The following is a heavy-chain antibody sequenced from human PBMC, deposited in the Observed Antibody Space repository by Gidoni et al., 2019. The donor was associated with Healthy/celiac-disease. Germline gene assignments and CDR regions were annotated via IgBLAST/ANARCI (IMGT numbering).Heavy chain of an antibody. CDR3: AREGSSTTIDY. J-gene: IGHJ4*02. CDR1: GFTFSSYG. CDR2: IWYDGSNK. V-gene: IGHV3-33*01. Sequence: QVQLVESGGGVVQPGRSLRLSCAASGFTFSSYGMHWVRQAPGKGLEWVAVIWYDGSNKYYADSVKGRFTISRDNSKNTLYLQMNSLRAEDTAVYYCAREGSSTTIDYWGQGTLVTVSS. D-gene: IGHD6-13*01.